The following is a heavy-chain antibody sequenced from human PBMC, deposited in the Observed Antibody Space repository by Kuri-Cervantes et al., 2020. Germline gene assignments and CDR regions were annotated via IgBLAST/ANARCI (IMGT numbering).Heavy chain of an antibody. V-gene: IGHV1-8*01. CDR1: GYTLTNYD. CDR3: VKSGRAEAGGGNYFYYGMDV. J-gene: IGHJ6*02. CDR2: MNPKNGNT. D-gene: IGHD6-19*01. Sequence: ASVKVSCKASGYTLTNYDIHWVRQATGQGLEWMGWMNPKNGNTGYAQKFQGRVIMTGNTSIRTAYMDLSSLRSEDTAVYYCVKSGRAEAGGGNYFYYGMDVWGQGTTVTVSS.